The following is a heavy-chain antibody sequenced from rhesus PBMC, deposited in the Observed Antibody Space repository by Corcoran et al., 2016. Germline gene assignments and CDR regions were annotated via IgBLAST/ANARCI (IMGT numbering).Heavy chain of an antibody. J-gene: IGHJ4*01. CDR3: ARDRRQLELL. CDR2: IYGNSAST. CDR1: GGSLSDSYY. V-gene: IGHV4S9*01. D-gene: IGHD6-25*01. Sequence: QLQLQESGPGLGKPSETLSLTCAVSGGSLSDSYYWTWIRPPPGKGLEWIGNIYGNSASTYYNPSLKSRVTISKDTSKNQFFLKLSSVTAADTAVYYCARDRRQLELLWGQGVLVTVSS.